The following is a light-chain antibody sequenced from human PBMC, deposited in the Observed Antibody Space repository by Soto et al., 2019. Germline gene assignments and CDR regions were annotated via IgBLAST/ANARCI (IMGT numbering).Light chain of an antibody. CDR2: RAS. Sequence: EIVLTQSPATLSLSPGERATRSCRASQAVSTRLAWYQHRPGQAPRLLIYRASNRAAGVPARFSGSGSGTDFTLTISDVEPEDFAVYYCHQRQSWPRTFGQGTKVDI. J-gene: IGKJ1*01. CDR1: QAVSTR. V-gene: IGKV3-11*01. CDR3: HQRQSWPRT.